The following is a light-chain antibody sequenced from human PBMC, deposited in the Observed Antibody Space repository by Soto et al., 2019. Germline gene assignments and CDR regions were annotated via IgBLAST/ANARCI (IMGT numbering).Light chain of an antibody. CDR2: GAS. J-gene: IGKJ4*01. CDR1: QSVSSSY. V-gene: IGKV3-20*01. Sequence: EVVMTQSPANLSVSPGERATLSCRASQSVSSSYLAWYQQKPGQAPRLLIYGASSRATGIPDRFSGSGSGTDFTLTISRLEPEDVAVYYCQQYGSSTLTLGGGTKV. CDR3: QQYGSSTLT.